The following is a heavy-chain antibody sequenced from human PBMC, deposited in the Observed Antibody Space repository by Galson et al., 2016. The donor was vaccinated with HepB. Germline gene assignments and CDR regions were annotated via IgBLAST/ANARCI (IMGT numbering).Heavy chain of an antibody. D-gene: IGHD2-2*01. CDR3: ARDMRVVPTIGGHAMDV. J-gene: IGHJ6*02. Sequence: SLRLSCAASGFTSDDETLFADYALSWVRQAPGRGLEWVAGLNWNGESTSYAESVKGRFSISRDNAENFLYLEMKSLRIEDTALYYCARDMRVVPTIGGHAMDVWGQGTTVIVS. CDR2: LNWNGEST. V-gene: IGHV3-20*04. CDR1: GFTSDDETLFADYA.